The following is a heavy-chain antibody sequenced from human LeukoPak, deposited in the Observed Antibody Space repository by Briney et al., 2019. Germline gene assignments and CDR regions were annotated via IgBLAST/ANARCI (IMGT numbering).Heavy chain of an antibody. D-gene: IGHD5-12*01. CDR2: IIHIRGIA. V-gene: IGHV1-69*04. Sequence: SVTVSFKASGGTFIIYAIGWVGQAPGQGGEWMGRIIHIRGIANYAQKFQGRVTITADKSTSTAYMELSSLRSHDTAVYYCASILGPLRNPAGYSGYDLWYGMDVWGQGTTVTVSS. CDR3: ASILGPLRNPAGYSGYDLWYGMDV. CDR1: GGTFIIYA. J-gene: IGHJ6*02.